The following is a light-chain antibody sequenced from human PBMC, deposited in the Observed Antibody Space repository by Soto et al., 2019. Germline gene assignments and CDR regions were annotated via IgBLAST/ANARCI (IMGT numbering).Light chain of an antibody. Sequence: ENVLTQSPGTLSLSPGERATLSCRASQTVSSYLTWYQQRPGQAPRLLIYGASKRATGIPDRFSGSGSGTDFTLTISRLEPEDFALYYCQQYGTSPTTFGQGPRLEIK. V-gene: IGKV3-20*01. CDR3: QQYGTSPTT. CDR1: QTVSSY. CDR2: GAS. J-gene: IGKJ5*01.